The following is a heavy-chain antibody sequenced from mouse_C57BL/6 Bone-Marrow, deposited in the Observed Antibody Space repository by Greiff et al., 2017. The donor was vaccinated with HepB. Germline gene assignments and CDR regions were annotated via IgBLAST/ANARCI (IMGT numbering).Heavy chain of an antibody. V-gene: IGHV5-6*01. D-gene: IGHD2-5*01. Sequence: EVKVVESGGDLVKPGGSLKLSCAASGFTFSSYGMSWVRQTPDKRLEWVATISSGGSYTYYPDSVKGRFTISRDNAKNTLYLQMSSLKSEDTAMYYCARPAYYSNYDYFDYWGQGTTLTVSS. J-gene: IGHJ2*01. CDR3: ARPAYYSNYDYFDY. CDR1: GFTFSSYG. CDR2: ISSGGSYT.